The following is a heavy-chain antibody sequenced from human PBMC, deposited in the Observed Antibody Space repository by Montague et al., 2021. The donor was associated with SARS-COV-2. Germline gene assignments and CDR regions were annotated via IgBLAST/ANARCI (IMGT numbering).Heavy chain of an antibody. Sequence: SETLSLTCTVSGGSTSSSNYYWGWIRQPPGKGLEWIGSIYYSGSTYYNPSLKSRVTIFVDTSKNQFSLKLNSVTAADTAVYYCASPTYYYGSSGPDAFDIWGQGTMVTVSS. CDR3: ASPTYYYGSSGPDAFDI. CDR1: GGSTSSSNYY. D-gene: IGHD3-22*01. CDR2: IYYSGST. V-gene: IGHV4-39*01. J-gene: IGHJ3*02.